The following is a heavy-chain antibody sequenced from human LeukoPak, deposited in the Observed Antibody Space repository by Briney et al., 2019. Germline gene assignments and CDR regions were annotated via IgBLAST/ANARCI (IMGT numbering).Heavy chain of an antibody. D-gene: IGHD6-19*01. Sequence: SGTLSLTCAVSGGSISSSNWWSWVRQPPGKGLEWIGEIYHSGSTNYNPSLKSRVTISVDTSKNQFSLKLSSVTAADTAVYYCASGRIAVAGRDAFDFWGQGTMVTVSS. V-gene: IGHV4-4*02. CDR1: GGSISSSNW. CDR3: ASGRIAVAGRDAFDF. CDR2: IYHSGST. J-gene: IGHJ3*01.